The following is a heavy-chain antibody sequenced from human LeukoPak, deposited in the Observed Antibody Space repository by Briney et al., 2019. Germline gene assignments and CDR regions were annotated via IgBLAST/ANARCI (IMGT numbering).Heavy chain of an antibody. CDR1: GYSISSGNYY. CDR3: AREGGSGGHYYYYMDV. CDR2: IYSSGSA. D-gene: IGHD3-10*01. Sequence: SETLSLTCTVSGYSISSGNYYWSWIRQPAGKGLEWIGRIYSSGSARYTPSLKSQVTISVDTSKNQLSLNLRSVTASDTAEYYCAREGGSGGHYYYYMDVWGTGTTVTVSS. V-gene: IGHV4-61*02. J-gene: IGHJ6*03.